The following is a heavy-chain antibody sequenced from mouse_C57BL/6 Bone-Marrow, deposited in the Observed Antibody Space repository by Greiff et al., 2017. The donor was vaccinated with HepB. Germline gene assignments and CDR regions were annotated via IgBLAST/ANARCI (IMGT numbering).Heavy chain of an antibody. V-gene: IGHV5-15*04. CDR2: ISNLAYSM. CDR3: ARRGDYDGWFAY. CDR1: GFTFSDYG. Sequence: DVKLVESGGGLVQPGGSLKLSCAASGFTFSDYGMAWVRQAPRKGPEWVAFISNLAYSMYYADTVTGRFTISRANAKNTLYLEMSSLRSEDTAMYYCARRGDYDGWFAYWGQGTLVTVSA. J-gene: IGHJ3*01. D-gene: IGHD2-4*01.